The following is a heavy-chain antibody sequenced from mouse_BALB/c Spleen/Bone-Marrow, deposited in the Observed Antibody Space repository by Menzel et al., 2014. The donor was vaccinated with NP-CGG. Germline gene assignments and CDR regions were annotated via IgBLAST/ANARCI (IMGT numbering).Heavy chain of an antibody. J-gene: IGHJ1*01. CDR3: ARDENAGIYWYFDV. V-gene: IGHV7-3*02. CDR2: ISHKANGYTT. Sequence: EVQLVQSGGGSVQPGGSVRLSCAPSGFTFTDYYMSWVRQPPGQALEWLGWISHKANGYTTDDSASVKGRFTISRDNSQRLLYLQLNTLRAEDSATYYCARDENAGIYWYFDVWGAGTPVIVSS. CDR1: GFTFTDYY.